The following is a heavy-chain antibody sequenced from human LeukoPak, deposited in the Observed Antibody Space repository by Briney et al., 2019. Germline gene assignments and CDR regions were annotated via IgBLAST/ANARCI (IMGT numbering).Heavy chain of an antibody. CDR1: GGSISTSY. Sequence: SETLSLTCTVSGGSISTSYWNWIRQPPGKGLEWIGNTYYSGSTNYNPSLKSRVTISVDTSKTQFSLKLSYVTAADTAVYYCACQGYWGQGTLVTVPS. CDR2: TYYSGST. V-gene: IGHV4-59*01. CDR3: ACQGY. J-gene: IGHJ4*02.